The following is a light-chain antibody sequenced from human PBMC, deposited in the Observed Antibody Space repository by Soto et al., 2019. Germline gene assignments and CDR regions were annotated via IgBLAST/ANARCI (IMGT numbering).Light chain of an antibody. J-gene: IGKJ1*01. CDR2: AAS. V-gene: IGKV3-15*01. CDR1: QSVSSN. CDR3: QQYNNWPV. Sequence: EIVMTQSPATLSVSPGERATLSCRASQSVSSNLAWYQQKPGQAPRLLIYAASTRATGIPARFSGSGSGTEFTLTISSIQSEDFAVYYCQQYNNWPVFGQGTKVDIK.